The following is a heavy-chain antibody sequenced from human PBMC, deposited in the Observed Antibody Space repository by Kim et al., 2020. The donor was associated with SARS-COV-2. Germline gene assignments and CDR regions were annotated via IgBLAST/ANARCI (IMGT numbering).Heavy chain of an antibody. CDR3: ARLLTGYYGYFDY. D-gene: IGHD3-9*01. CDR2: IYYSENT. J-gene: IGHJ4*02. CDR1: GGSISSSSYY. Sequence: SETLSLTCTVSGGSISSSSYYWGRIRQPPGKGLEWIWSIYYSENTYYNPSLKSRVTISVDTTKNQFSLKLSSVTAEDTAVYYCARLLTGYYGYFDYWGQGTLVTVSS. V-gene: IGHV4-39*01.